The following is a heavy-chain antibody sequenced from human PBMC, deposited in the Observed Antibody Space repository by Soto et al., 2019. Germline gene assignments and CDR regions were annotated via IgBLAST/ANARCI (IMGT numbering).Heavy chain of an antibody. D-gene: IGHD6-13*01. Sequence: SQTLALTCAISGDSVSSNSAAWNWIRQSPSRGLEWLGRTYYRSKWYNDYAVSVKSRITINPDASKNQFSLRLNSVTPEDTAVYYCARDALYSSSWYANWFDPWGQGTLVTVSS. CDR1: GDSVSSNSAA. CDR2: TYYRSKWYN. CDR3: ARDALYSSSWYANWFDP. J-gene: IGHJ5*02. V-gene: IGHV6-1*01.